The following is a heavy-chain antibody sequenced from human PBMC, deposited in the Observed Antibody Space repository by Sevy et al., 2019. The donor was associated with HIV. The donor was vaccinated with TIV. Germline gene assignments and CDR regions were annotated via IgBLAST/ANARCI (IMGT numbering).Heavy chain of an antibody. CDR2: ISWNSGAI. V-gene: IGHV3-9*01. J-gene: IGHJ3*02. CDR1: GFTVSSNY. CDR3: GRAQGYCVVNSCFGGSINAFDI. D-gene: IGHD2-2*01. Sequence: GGSMRLSCAASGFTVSSNYMSWVRQAPGKGLEWVSGISWNSGAIGYADSVKGRFTISRDNAKNSLHLQMNSLRVEDTALYYCGRAQGYCVVNSCFGGSINAFDIWGQGTMVTVSS.